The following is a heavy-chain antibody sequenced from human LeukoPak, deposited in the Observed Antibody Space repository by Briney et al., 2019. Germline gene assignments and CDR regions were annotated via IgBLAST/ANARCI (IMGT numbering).Heavy chain of an antibody. Sequence: PSQTLSLTCTVSGGSISSGGYYWSWIRQHPGKGLEWIGYIYYSGSTYYNPSLKSRVTISVDTSKNQVSLKLSSVTAADTAVYYCARGECSSSWWGVGGYDPWGEGTLVTLSA. D-gene: IGHD6-6*01. CDR2: IYYSGST. CDR1: GGSISSGGYY. CDR3: ARGECSSSWWGVGGYDP. V-gene: IGHV4-31*03. J-gene: IGHJ5*01.